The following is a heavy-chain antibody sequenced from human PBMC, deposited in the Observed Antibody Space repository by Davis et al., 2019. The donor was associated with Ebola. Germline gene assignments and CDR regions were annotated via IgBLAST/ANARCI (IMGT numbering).Heavy chain of an antibody. CDR1: GGSISSYY. CDR3: ARQYYYYYMDV. CDR2: IYYSGST. Sequence: PGGSLRLSCTVSGGSISSYYWSWIRQPPGKGLEWIGYIYYSGSTNYNPSLKSRVTISVDTSKNQFSLKLSSVTAADTAVYYCARQYYYYYMDVWGKGTTVTVSS. J-gene: IGHJ6*03. V-gene: IGHV4-59*08.